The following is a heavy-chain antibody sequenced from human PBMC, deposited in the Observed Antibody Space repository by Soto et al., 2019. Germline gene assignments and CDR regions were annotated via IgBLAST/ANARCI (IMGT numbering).Heavy chain of an antibody. CDR3: ARPPASSGWYYFDY. CDR1: GFTFSSYS. Sequence: RLSCAASGFTFSSYSMNWVRQAPGKGLEWVSYISSSSSTIYYADSVKGRFTISRDNAKNSLYLQMNSLRDEDTAVYYCARPPASSGWYYFDYWGQGTLVTVSS. CDR2: ISSSSSTI. J-gene: IGHJ4*02. D-gene: IGHD6-19*01. V-gene: IGHV3-48*02.